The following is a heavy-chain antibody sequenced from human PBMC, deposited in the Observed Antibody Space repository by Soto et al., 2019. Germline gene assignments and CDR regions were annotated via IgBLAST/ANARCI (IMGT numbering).Heavy chain of an antibody. D-gene: IGHD4-17*01. CDR2: ISSSSSTI. V-gene: IGHV3-48*01. CDR3: ARSGRGTTVTTSLAGYYYMDV. J-gene: IGHJ6*03. Sequence: GGSLRLSCAASGFTLSSYSMNWVRQAPGKGLEWVSFISSSSSTIYNVDSVKDRFTISRDNAKNSLYLEMNSLRAEDTAVYYCARSGRGTTVTTSLAGYYYMDVWGKGTTVTVSS. CDR1: GFTLSSYS.